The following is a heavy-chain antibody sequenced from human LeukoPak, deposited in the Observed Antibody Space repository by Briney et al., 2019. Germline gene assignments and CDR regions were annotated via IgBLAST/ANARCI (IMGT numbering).Heavy chain of an antibody. V-gene: IGHV4-34*01. Sequence: PSETLSLTCAVYGGSFSGYYWSWIRQPPGKGLEWIGEINHSGNTNYNPSLKSRVTISVDTSKNQFSLKLSSVTAADTAVYYCAHTPDYGDYGGALRYWGQGTLVTVSS. D-gene: IGHD4-17*01. J-gene: IGHJ4*02. CDR2: INHSGNT. CDR1: GGSFSGYY. CDR3: AHTPDYGDYGGALRY.